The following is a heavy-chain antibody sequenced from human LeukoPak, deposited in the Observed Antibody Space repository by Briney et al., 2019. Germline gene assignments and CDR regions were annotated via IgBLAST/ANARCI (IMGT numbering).Heavy chain of an antibody. CDR1: GFTFTNFG. Sequence: GGSLRLSCAASGFTFTNFGMHWVRPAPGKGLDWVAFIMYDGSIKFYADSVLGRFTTSRDNSKNTLDLQMNSLRTEDTAVYYCVKESLEGDTWGQGTLVTVSS. J-gene: IGHJ5*02. D-gene: IGHD1-1*01. CDR3: VKESLEGDT. V-gene: IGHV3-30*02. CDR2: IMYDGSIK.